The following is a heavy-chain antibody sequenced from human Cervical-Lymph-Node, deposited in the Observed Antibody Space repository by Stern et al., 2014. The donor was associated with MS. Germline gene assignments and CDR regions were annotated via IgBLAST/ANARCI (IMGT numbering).Heavy chain of an antibody. CDR1: GDSIYSGTYY. CDR3: ARDRGVGGLFDY. CDR2: INVSGST. V-gene: IGHV4-61*02. J-gene: IGHJ4*02. D-gene: IGHD3-10*01. Sequence: QVQLQESGPGLVKPTQTLSLTCTVSGDSIYSGTYYWSLIRQSAGKGLEWIGRINVSGSTNSNPSLKSRLTMSIDTSKNQFSLRLSSVTAADTAVYYCARDRGVGGLFDYWGQGTLGIVSS.